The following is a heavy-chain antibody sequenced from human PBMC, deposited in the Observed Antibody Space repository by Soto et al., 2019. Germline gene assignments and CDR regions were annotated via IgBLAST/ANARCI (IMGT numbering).Heavy chain of an antibody. CDR2: IRSKANSYAT. J-gene: IGHJ4*02. Sequence: GGSLRLSCAASGFTFSGSAMHWVRQASGKGLEWVGRIRSKANSYATAYAASVKGRFTISRDDSKNTAYLQMNSLKTEDTAVYYCTMGDSSSWHYFDYWGQGTLVTVSS. V-gene: IGHV3-73*01. D-gene: IGHD6-13*01. CDR1: GFTFSGSA. CDR3: TMGDSSSWHYFDY.